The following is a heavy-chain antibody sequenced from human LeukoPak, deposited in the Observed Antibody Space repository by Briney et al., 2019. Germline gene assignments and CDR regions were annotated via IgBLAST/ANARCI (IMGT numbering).Heavy chain of an antibody. CDR3: ARDRQYCSSTSCGVNAFDI. V-gene: IGHV4-4*07. J-gene: IGHJ3*02. CDR1: GVSISSYY. CDR2: IYTSGST. Sequence: SETLSLTCTVSGVSISSYYWSWIRQPPGKGLEWIGRIYTSGSTNYNPSLKSRVTMSVDTSKNQFSLKLSSVTAADTVCYYCARDRQYCSSTSCGVNAFDIWGQGTMVTVSS. D-gene: IGHD2-2*01.